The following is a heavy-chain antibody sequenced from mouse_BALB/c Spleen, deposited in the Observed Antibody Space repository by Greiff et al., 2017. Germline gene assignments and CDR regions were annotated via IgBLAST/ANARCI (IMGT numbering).Heavy chain of an antibody. CDR3: ARDVGKLLRLRNAMDY. Sequence: QVQLKESGPGLVAPSQSLSITCTVSGFSLTGYGVNWVRQPPGKGLEWLGMIWGDGSTDYNSALKSRLSISKDNSKSQVFLKMNSLQTDDTARYYCARDVGKLLRLRNAMDYWGQGTSVTVSS. D-gene: IGHD1-2*01. J-gene: IGHJ4*01. V-gene: IGHV2-6-7*01. CDR2: IWGDGST. CDR1: GFSLTGYG.